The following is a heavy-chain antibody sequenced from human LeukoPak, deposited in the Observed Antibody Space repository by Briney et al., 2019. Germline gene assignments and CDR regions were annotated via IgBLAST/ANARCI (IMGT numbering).Heavy chain of an antibody. D-gene: IGHD6-13*01. J-gene: IGHJ3*02. V-gene: IGHV3-23*01. CDR2: ISGSGGST. CDR3: AKDDSLLGPAAAGTGGAFDI. CDR1: GFTFSSYA. Sequence: PGGSLRLSCAASGFTFSSYAMSWVRQAPGKGLEWVSAISGSGGSTYYADSVKGRFTISRDNSKNTLYLQMNSLRAEDTAVYYCAKDDSLLGPAAAGTGGAFDIWGQGTMVTVSS.